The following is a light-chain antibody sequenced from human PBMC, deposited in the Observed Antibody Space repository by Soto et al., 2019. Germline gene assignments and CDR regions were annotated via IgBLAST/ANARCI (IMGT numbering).Light chain of an antibody. CDR2: DVS. CDR3: SSYTSSSSRV. Sequence: QSALTQPAPGSGSPGQSITISCTGTSSDVGGYNYVSWYQQHPGKAPKLMIYDVSHRPSGVSNRCSGSKSGNTASLTISGLQAEDEADYYCSSYTSSSSRVFGGGTKLTVL. J-gene: IGLJ3*02. CDR1: SSDVGGYNY. V-gene: IGLV2-14*01.